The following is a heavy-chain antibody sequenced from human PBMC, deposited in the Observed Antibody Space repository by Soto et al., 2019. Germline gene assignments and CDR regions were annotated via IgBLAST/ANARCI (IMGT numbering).Heavy chain of an antibody. CDR3: AGDRGYPDSFNI. CDR1: GFSFSNYW. V-gene: IGHV3-74*01. Sequence: GGSLRLSCAASGFSFSNYWMHWVRLGPGKGLVWVSRINSDGSTIVYADSVKGRFTISRDNAKSTLFLQLNGLRVEDTAVYYCAGDRGYPDSFNIWGQGTTVTVSS. J-gene: IGHJ3*02. CDR2: INSDGSTI. D-gene: IGHD3-10*01.